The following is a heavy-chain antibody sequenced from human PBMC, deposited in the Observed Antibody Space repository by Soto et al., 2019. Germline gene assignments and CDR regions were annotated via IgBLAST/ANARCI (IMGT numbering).Heavy chain of an antibody. Sequence: SETLSLTCTVSGGSISSYYWSWIRQPPGKGLEWIGYIYYSGSTNYNPSLKSRVTISVDTSKNQFSLKLSSVTAADTAVYYCARDIAARPHAFDIWGQGTMVTVSS. J-gene: IGHJ3*02. CDR3: ARDIAARPHAFDI. D-gene: IGHD6-6*01. CDR1: GGSISSYY. CDR2: IYYSGST. V-gene: IGHV4-59*01.